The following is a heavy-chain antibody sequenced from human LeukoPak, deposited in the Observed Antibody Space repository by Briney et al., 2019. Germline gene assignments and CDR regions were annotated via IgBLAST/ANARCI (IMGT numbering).Heavy chain of an antibody. CDR3: VKGRCSGSSCYGGDY. CDR2: ITSYGGST. J-gene: IGHJ4*02. CDR1: GFTFSSYA. Sequence: PGGSLRLSCSASGFTFSSYAMNWVRQAPGKGLEYVSAITSYGGSTYYADSVKGRFTISRDNSKNTLYLQMSSLRAEDTAVYYCVKGRCSGSSCYGGDYWGQGTLVTVSS. D-gene: IGHD2-2*01. V-gene: IGHV3-64D*06.